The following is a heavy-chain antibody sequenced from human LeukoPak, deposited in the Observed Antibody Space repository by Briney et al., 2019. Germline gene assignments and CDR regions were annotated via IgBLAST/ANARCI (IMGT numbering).Heavy chain of an antibody. J-gene: IGHJ6*02. V-gene: IGHV3-66*01. CDR2: IYNDGST. Sequence: PGGSLRLSCAASGFTVSSKYMSWVRQAPGKGLEWVSVIYNDGSTYYADSVRGRFTISRDNSKNTLYAQMTSLRAEDTAVYYCATHYGYYHYGMDVWGQGTTVTVSS. D-gene: IGHD3-16*01. CDR1: GFTVSSKY. CDR3: ATHYGYYHYGMDV.